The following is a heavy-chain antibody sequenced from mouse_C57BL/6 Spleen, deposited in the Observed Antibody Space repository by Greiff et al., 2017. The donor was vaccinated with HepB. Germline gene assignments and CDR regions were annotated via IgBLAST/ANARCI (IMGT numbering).Heavy chain of an antibody. CDR3: ASHQGSSWDYCDY. J-gene: IGHJ2*01. D-gene: IGHD1-1*01. CDR2: ISDGGSYT. Sequence: EVQLVESGGGLVKPGGSLKLSCAASGFTFSSYAMSWVRQTPEKRLEWVATISDGGSYTYYPDNVKGRFTISRDNAKNNLYLQMSHLKSEDTARYYCASHQGSSWDYCDYWGQGTTLTVSS. CDR1: GFTFSSYA. V-gene: IGHV5-4*01.